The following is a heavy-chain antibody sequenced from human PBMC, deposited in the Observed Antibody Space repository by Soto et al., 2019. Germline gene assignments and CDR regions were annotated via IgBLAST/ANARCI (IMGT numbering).Heavy chain of an antibody. J-gene: IGHJ4*02. Sequence: PSETLSLTCAVYGGSFSSSSYYWGWIRQPPGKGLEWIGEINHSGSTNYNPSLRSRVTISVDTSKNQFSLKLSSVTAADTAVYYCARVYGEYSSSSGRGYFDYWGQGTLVTVSS. CDR1: GGSFSSSSYY. CDR2: INHSGST. V-gene: IGHV4-34*01. D-gene: IGHD6-6*01. CDR3: ARVYGEYSSSSGRGYFDY.